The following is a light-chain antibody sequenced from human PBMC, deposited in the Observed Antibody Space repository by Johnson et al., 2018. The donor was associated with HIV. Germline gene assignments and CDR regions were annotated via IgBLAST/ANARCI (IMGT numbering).Light chain of an antibody. V-gene: IGLV1-51*02. Sequence: QSVLTQPPSVSAAPGQKVTISCSGSSFNIGNNYVSWYQQLPGTAPKLLTYENNKRPTGNPDRFFGSKSGTSATLGITGLQTRDEADYYYGTWVSSLGTYYVFGTGRKVAVL. CDR2: ENN. CDR3: GTWVSSLGTYYV. J-gene: IGLJ1*01. CDR1: SFNIGNNY.